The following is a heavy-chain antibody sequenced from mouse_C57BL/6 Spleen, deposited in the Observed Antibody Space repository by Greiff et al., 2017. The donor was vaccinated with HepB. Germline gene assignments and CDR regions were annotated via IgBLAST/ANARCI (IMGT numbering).Heavy chain of an antibody. D-gene: IGHD2-4*01. CDR3: RDDYDRGGVDY. V-gene: IGHV1-59*01. CDR2: IDPSDSYT. CDR1: GYTFTSYW. Sequence: QVQLQQPGAELVRPGTSVKLSCKASGYTFTSYWMHWVKQRPGQGLEWFGVIDPSDSYTNYNQKFKGKATLTVDTSSSTAYMQLSSLKSEDSAVYCYRDDYDRGGVDYWGQGTTLTVSS. J-gene: IGHJ2*01.